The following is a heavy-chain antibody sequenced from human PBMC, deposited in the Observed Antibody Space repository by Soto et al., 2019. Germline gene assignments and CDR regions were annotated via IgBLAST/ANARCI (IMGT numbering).Heavy chain of an antibody. D-gene: IGHD4-17*01. CDR1: GFTFSSYA. V-gene: IGHV3-23*01. CDR3: ARTPMTTLLRYYYYYMDV. CDR2: ISGSGGST. J-gene: IGHJ6*03. Sequence: GGSLRLSCAASGFTFSSYAMSWVRQAPGKGLEWVSAISGSGGSTYYADSVKGRFTISRDNSKNTLYLQMNSLRAEDTAVYYCARTPMTTLLRYYYYYMDVWGKGTTVTVSS.